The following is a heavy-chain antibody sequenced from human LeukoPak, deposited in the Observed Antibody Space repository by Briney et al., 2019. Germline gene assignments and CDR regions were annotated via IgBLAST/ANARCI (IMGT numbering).Heavy chain of an antibody. Sequence: GESLKISCKGSGYSFTGYWISWVRQMPGKGLEWMGRIDPSDSYTNYSPSFQGHVTISADKSISTAYLQWSSLKASDAAMYYCARHLSGGSGRHYWGQGTLVTVSS. V-gene: IGHV5-10-1*01. CDR1: GYSFTGYW. CDR3: ARHLSGGSGRHY. J-gene: IGHJ4*02. D-gene: IGHD6-19*01. CDR2: IDPSDSYT.